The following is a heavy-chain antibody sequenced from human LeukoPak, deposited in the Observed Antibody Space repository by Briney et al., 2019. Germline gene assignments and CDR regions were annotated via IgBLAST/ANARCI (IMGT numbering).Heavy chain of an antibody. Sequence: HPGGSLRLSCAASGFTFSSDAMSWVRQAPGKGLEWVSAISGSGGGTYYADSVKGRFTISRDNAKNSLYLQMNSLRAEDTAVYYCAREGGGYSNYGYDAFDIWGQGTMVTVSS. CDR1: GFTFSSDA. D-gene: IGHD4-11*01. V-gene: IGHV3-23*01. J-gene: IGHJ3*02. CDR3: AREGGGYSNYGYDAFDI. CDR2: ISGSGGGT.